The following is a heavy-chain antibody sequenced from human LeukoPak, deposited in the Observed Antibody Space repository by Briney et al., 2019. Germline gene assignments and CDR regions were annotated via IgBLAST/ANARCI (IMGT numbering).Heavy chain of an antibody. J-gene: IGHJ4*02. D-gene: IGHD6-6*01. Sequence: ASVKVSCKASGYTFSTYYVHWVRQAPGQGLEWMGWISAYNGNTNYAQKLQGRVTMTTDTSTSTAYMELRSLRSDDTAVYYCARALGSEGIAARPGGSVFDYWGQGTLVTVSS. V-gene: IGHV1-18*04. CDR1: GYTFSTYY. CDR2: ISAYNGNT. CDR3: ARALGSEGIAARPGGSVFDY.